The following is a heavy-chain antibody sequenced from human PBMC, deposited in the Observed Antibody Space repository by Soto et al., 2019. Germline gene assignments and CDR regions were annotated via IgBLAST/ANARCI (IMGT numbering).Heavy chain of an antibody. D-gene: IGHD1-26*01. CDR2: INAANGNV. Sequence: QVQLVQSGAEVKKPGASVKVSCKASGYTFSSYALHWVRQAPGQRLEWMGWINAANGNVKNSQKFQGRVTITRATSAGTAYLGLGRLGSEETAVNYCARAVGRFAPWGKEPWSPSPQ. V-gene: IGHV1-3*01. CDR3: ARAVGRFAP. CDR1: GYTFSSYA. J-gene: IGHJ5*01.